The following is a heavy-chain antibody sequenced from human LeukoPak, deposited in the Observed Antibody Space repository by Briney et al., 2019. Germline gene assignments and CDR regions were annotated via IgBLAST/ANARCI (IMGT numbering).Heavy chain of an antibody. CDR1: GGSINSYY. CDR2: IYHSGST. D-gene: IGHD5-24*01. CDR3: ARVGGMTTINNAAFDI. V-gene: IGHV4-59*01. J-gene: IGHJ3*02. Sequence: SQTLSLTCTVSGGSINSYYWNWIRQPPGKGLEWIGYIYHSGSTNYNPSLKSRVTISLDTSKNQFSLKLTSVTAADTAVYYCARVGGMTTINNAAFDIWGQGTMVTVSS.